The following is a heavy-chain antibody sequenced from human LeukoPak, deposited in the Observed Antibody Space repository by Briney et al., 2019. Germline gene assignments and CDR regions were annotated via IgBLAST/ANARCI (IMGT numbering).Heavy chain of an antibody. J-gene: IGHJ4*02. D-gene: IGHD2-15*01. CDR3: AKGVDYCSGGSCPADY. V-gene: IGHV3-30*18. Sequence: GGSLRLSCAASGFTFSNYGIHWVRQAPGKGLEWVAVISYDGNNKYYADSVKGRFTISRDNSKNTLFLLMNSLRAEDTAVYYCAKGVDYCSGGSCPADYWGPGTLVTVSS. CDR1: GFTFSNYG. CDR2: ISYDGNNK.